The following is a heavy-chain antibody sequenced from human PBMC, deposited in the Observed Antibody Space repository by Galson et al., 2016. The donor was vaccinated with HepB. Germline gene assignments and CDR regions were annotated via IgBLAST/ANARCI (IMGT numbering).Heavy chain of an antibody. CDR3: ARALKSATSKTSDVVAFDI. Sequence: SLRLSCAASGFTFSSYSMNWVRQAPGKGLEWVSSISSSSSYIYYADSVRGRFTISRDNAKNSLYLQMNSLRDEDTAVYYCARALKSATSKTSDVVAFDIWGQGTMVTVSS. J-gene: IGHJ3*02. CDR1: GFTFSSYS. V-gene: IGHV3-21*01. CDR2: ISSSSSYI. D-gene: IGHD5-12*01.